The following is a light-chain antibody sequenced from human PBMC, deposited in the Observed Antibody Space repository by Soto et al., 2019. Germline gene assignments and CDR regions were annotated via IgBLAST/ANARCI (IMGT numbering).Light chain of an antibody. CDR3: QHYNIFSRT. CDR2: DAS. CDR1: QSISRG. J-gene: IGKJ1*01. V-gene: IGKV1-5*01. Sequence: IHMTQSPSTLSASVGDRVTITCRASQSISRGLAWYQQKPGKAPKLLIYDASSLESGVPSRFSGSGSGTEFTLTISSLQPEDFATYYCQHYNIFSRTFGQGTKVDIK.